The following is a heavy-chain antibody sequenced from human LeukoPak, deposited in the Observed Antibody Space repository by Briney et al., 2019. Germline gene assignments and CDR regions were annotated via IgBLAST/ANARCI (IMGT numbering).Heavy chain of an antibody. CDR2: ISGSGGST. CDR1: GFIFSNYA. CDR3: AKEGALLWFGELPHPPDY. V-gene: IGHV3-23*01. J-gene: IGHJ4*02. D-gene: IGHD3-10*01. Sequence: GGSLRLSCAASGFIFSNYAMSWVRQAPGKGLEWVSAISGSGGSTYYADSVKGRFTISRDNSKNTLYLQMNSLRAEDTAVYYCAKEGALLWFGELPHPPDYWGQGTLVTVSS.